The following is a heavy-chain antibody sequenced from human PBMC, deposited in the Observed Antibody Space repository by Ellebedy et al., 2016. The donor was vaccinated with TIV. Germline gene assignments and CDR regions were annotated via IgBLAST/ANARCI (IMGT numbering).Heavy chain of an antibody. CDR1: GDPLSSGNYY. CDR2: IHFAGNT. J-gene: IGHJ4*02. D-gene: IGHD3-3*01. Sequence: LRLSCTVSGDPLSSGNYYWNSTRPTPGKGLEWICLIHFAGNTYYYPSLKSRLVISLDRSKNQFSLKFTSVIAADTAVYFCARGDFFGAAPDWWGQGSLVTVSS. CDR3: ARGDFFGAAPDW. V-gene: IGHV4-30-4*08.